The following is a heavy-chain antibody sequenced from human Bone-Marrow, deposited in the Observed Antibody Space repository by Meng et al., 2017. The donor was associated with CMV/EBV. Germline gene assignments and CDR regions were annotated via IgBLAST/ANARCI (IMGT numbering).Heavy chain of an antibody. CDR1: TYSISSGYY. CDR3: VLSKGTALISN. V-gene: IGHV4-38-2*02. J-gene: IGHJ4*01. Sequence: SETLSLTCTVSTYSISSGYYWGWIRQPPGKGLEWLGTTYHSGISFFNPSLKSRLTMSVDTSKNQSSLRLSSVTAADTAMYYCVLSKGTALISNWGHGTPVTVSS. D-gene: IGHD2-8*01. CDR2: TYHSGIS.